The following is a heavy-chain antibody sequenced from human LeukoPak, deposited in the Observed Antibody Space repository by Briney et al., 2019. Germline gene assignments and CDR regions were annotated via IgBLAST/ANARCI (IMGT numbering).Heavy chain of an antibody. J-gene: IGHJ4*02. D-gene: IGHD5-24*01. CDR1: GGSISNYY. CDR3: TRERRDGYKVYFDY. Sequence: SETLSLTCTVSGGSISNYYWSWIRQPPGKGLKWIGYVYYSGSTNYNPSLKSRVTISVDTSKNQFSLRLSSVTAADTAVYYCTRERRDGYKVYFDYWGQGTLVTVSS. CDR2: VYYSGST. V-gene: IGHV4-59*01.